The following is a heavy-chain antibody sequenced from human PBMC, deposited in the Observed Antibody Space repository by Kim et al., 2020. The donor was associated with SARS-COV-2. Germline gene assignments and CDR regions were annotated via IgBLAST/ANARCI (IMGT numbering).Heavy chain of an antibody. Sequence: QGRVTMTRDTSTSTVYMELSSLRSEDTAVYYCARDKRPYSSGWYPPIDYWGQGTLVTVSS. J-gene: IGHJ4*02. D-gene: IGHD6-19*01. CDR3: ARDKRPYSSGWYPPIDY. V-gene: IGHV1-46*01.